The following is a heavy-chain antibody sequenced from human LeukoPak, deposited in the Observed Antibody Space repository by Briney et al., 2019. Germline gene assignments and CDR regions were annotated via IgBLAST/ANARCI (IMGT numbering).Heavy chain of an antibody. J-gene: IGHJ4*02. CDR1: KFTFSSYA. D-gene: IGHD3-10*01. V-gene: IGHV3-30-3*01. CDR3: ARGEFNSGDLDY. Sequence: PGRSLRLSCAASKFTFSSYAMVWVHQAPGRGLEWVAVISYDGNSKYHAESVKGRFTISRDNSKNTLYLQMNSLRAEDTAVYFCARGEFNSGDLDYWGQGTLVTVSS. CDR2: ISYDGNSK.